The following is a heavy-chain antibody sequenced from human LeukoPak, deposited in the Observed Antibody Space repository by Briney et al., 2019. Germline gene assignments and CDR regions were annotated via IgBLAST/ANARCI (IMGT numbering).Heavy chain of an antibody. Sequence: NLGGSLRLSCAASGFTFSDYYMSWIRQAPGKGLEWVSYISSSGSTIYYADSVKGRFTISRDNAKNSLYLQMNSLRAEDTAVYYCAREVTIFGVFDYWGQGTLVTVSS. J-gene: IGHJ4*02. CDR2: ISSSGSTI. CDR1: GFTFSDYY. D-gene: IGHD3-3*01. CDR3: AREVTIFGVFDY. V-gene: IGHV3-11*01.